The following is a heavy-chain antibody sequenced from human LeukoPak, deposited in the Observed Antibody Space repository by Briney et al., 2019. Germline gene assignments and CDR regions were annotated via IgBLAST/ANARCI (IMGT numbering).Heavy chain of an antibody. D-gene: IGHD4-23*01. CDR1: GITVRSNY. Sequence: GALRLSFAASGITVRSNYMGWVRQAPGEGLEWVSVIYSGGSTYYADSVKGRFTISRDNSKNTLYLQMNSLRAEDTAVYYCARGGVVIAFDIWGQGTMVTVSS. CDR3: ARGGVVIAFDI. CDR2: IYSGGST. V-gene: IGHV3-66*01. J-gene: IGHJ3*02.